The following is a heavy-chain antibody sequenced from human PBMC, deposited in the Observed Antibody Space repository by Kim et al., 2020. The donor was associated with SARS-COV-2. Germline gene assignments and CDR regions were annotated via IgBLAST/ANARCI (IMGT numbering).Heavy chain of an antibody. CDR2: ITGSSSVI. CDR1: GFNFNIYS. D-gene: IGHD4-4*01. CDR3: TTGLQHAFEN. V-gene: IGHV3-48*02. Sequence: SLRLSCAASGFNFNIYSMNWVRQAPGKGLEFVSYITGSSSVIHYADSVKGRFTISRDNAQNSLYLQMNNLRDEDTAVYFCTTGLQHAFENWGQGTLVTVSS. J-gene: IGHJ4*02.